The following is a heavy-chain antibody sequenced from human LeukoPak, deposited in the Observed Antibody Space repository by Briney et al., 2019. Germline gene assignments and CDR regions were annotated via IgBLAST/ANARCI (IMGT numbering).Heavy chain of an antibody. D-gene: IGHD6-6*01. Sequence: GGSLRLSCAASGFTFSSYAMSWVRQAPGKGLEWVSAISGSGGSTYYADSVKGRFTISRDNSKNTLYLQMNSLRAEDTAVYYCARDQEQLVYYYMDVWGKGTTVTVSS. J-gene: IGHJ6*03. CDR2: ISGSGGST. CDR3: ARDQEQLVYYYMDV. V-gene: IGHV3-23*01. CDR1: GFTFSSYA.